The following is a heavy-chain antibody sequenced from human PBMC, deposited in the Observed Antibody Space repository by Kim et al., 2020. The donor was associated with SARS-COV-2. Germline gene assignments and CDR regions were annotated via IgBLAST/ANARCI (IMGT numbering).Heavy chain of an antibody. CDR2: INSDGSST. Sequence: GGSLRLSCAASGFTFSSYWMHWVRQAPGKGLVWVSRINSDGSSTSYADSVKGRFTISRDNAKNTLYLQMNSLRAEDMAVYYCARGRWFGEPYGAFDIWGQGTMVTVSS. V-gene: IGHV3-74*01. CDR1: GFTFSSYW. D-gene: IGHD3-10*01. J-gene: IGHJ3*02. CDR3: ARGRWFGEPYGAFDI.